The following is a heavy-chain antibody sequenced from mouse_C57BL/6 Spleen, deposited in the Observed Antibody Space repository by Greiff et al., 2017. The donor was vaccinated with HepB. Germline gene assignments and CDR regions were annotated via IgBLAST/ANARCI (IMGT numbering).Heavy chain of an antibody. Sequence: VQLQQSGAELVKPGASVKLSCKASGYTFTEYTIHWVKQRSGQGLEWIGWVYPGSGSIKYNEKFKDKATLSADTSSSTVYMELSSLTSEDSAVYVCARHEEDYGSSGFDFWGQGTTLTVSS. D-gene: IGHD1-1*01. CDR1: GYTFTEYT. V-gene: IGHV1-62-2*01. CDR2: VYPGSGSI. CDR3: ARHEEDYGSSGFDF. J-gene: IGHJ2*01.